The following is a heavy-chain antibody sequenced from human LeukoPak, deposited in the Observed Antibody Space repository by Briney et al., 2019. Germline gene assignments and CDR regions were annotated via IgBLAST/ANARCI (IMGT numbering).Heavy chain of an antibody. CDR1: GFTFSSYA. CDR2: ISYDGSNK. D-gene: IGHD3-9*01. V-gene: IGHV3-30*04. J-gene: IGHJ6*02. CDR3: ARELIVLRYFDWLSQYYYYGMDV. Sequence: GRSLRLSCAASGFTFSSYAMHWVRQAPGKGLEWVAVISYDGSNKYYADSVKGRFTISRDNSKNTLYLQMNSLRAEDTAVYYCARELIVLRYFDWLSQYYYYGMDVWGQGTTVTVSS.